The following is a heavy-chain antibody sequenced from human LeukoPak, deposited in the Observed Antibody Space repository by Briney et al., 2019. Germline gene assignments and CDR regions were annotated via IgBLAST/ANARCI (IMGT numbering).Heavy chain of an antibody. J-gene: IGHJ4*02. CDR3: ARGTKRYSGSYYVY. D-gene: IGHD1-26*01. Sequence: GASVKVSCLASGYTFTDYYMHWVRPAPGRGLEWMGWINPNSGGTNYAQKFQGRVTMTRDTSISTAYMELSRLRSDDTAVYYCARGTKRYSGSYYVYWGQGTLVTVSS. V-gene: IGHV1-2*02. CDR2: INPNSGGT. CDR1: GYTFTDYY.